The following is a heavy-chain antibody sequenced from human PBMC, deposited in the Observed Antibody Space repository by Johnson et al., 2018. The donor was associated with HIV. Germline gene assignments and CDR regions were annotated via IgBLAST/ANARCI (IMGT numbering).Heavy chain of an antibody. J-gene: IGHJ3*02. CDR1: GFTVSSNY. CDR2: INSDGSST. Sequence: EVQLVESGGGLIQPGGSLRLSCAASGFTVSSNYMSWVRQAPGKGLVWVSRINSDGSSTSYADSVKGRFTISSDSAKNTLYLQMNSLRAEDTALYYCARDEGRDYGASRGALDIWGQGTMGTVSS. V-gene: IGHV3-74*01. CDR3: ARDEGRDYGASRGALDI. D-gene: IGHD4-17*01.